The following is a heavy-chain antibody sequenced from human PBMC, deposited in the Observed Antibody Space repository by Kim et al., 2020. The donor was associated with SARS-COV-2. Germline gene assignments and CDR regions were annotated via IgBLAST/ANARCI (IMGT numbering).Heavy chain of an antibody. CDR1: GGSISSSSYY. Sequence: SETLSLTCTVSGGSISSSSYYWGWIRQPPGKGLEWIGSIYYSGSTYYNPSLKSRVTISVDTSKNQFSLKLSSVTAADTAVYYCARQRSRITIFGVVINDAFDIWGPGTMVTVSS. J-gene: IGHJ3*02. CDR2: IYYSGST. V-gene: IGHV4-39*01. D-gene: IGHD3-3*01. CDR3: ARQRSRITIFGVVINDAFDI.